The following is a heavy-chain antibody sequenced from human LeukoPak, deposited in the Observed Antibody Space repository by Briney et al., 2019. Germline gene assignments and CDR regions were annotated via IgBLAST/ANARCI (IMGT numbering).Heavy chain of an antibody. CDR2: ISYDGSNK. CDR3: ARGGWYSGSYRAFDY. Sequence: GSLRLSCAASGFTFSSYSMNWVRQAPGKGLEWVAVISYDGSNKYYADSVKGRFTISRDNSKNTLYLQMNSLRAEDTAVYYCARGGWYSGSYRAFDYWGQGTLVTVSS. J-gene: IGHJ4*02. D-gene: IGHD1-26*01. CDR1: GFTFSSYS. V-gene: IGHV3-30*03.